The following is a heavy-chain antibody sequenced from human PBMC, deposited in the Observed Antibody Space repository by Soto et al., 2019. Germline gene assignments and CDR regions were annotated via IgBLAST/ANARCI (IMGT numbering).Heavy chain of an antibody. Sequence: GGSLRLSCAASGFTVSSNYMSWVRQAPGKGLEWVSVIYSGGSTYYAASVKGRFTISRHNSKNTLYLQMNSLGAEDTAVYYCAREITEWGGRGKSAAFDIWGQGTMGTVSS. J-gene: IGHJ3*02. CDR1: GFTVSSNY. CDR2: IYSGGST. CDR3: AREITEWGGRGKSAAFDI. V-gene: IGHV3-53*04. D-gene: IGHD1-20*01.